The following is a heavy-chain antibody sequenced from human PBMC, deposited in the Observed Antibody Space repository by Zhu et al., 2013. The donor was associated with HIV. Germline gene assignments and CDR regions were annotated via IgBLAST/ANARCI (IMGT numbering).Heavy chain of an antibody. CDR3: ARDTLEGSEYFHH. Sequence: QVQLVQSGADVKKPGASVKVSCRASGYSFTDYYMHWLRQAPGQGPEWMGWINPSGGGTHYSQKFQGRVTMTRDTSITTVYMELSSLISDDTAIYYCARDTLEGSEYFHHWGQGPLVTVSS. V-gene: IGHV1-2*02. CDR1: GYSFTDYY. J-gene: IGHJ1*01. CDR2: INPSGGGT. D-gene: IGHD3-3*01.